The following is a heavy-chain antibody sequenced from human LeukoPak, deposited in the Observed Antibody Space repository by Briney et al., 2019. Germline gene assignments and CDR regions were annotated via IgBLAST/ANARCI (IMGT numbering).Heavy chain of an antibody. Sequence: AGGSLRLSCAASGFTFSSYELNWVRQAPGKGPELVSYISGSGATIYYADSMKGRFTISRDNAKNSLYLQMDSLRAEDTAVYYCARDSLPTTGIFDSWGQGILVTVSS. V-gene: IGHV3-48*03. J-gene: IGHJ4*02. D-gene: IGHD3-9*01. CDR3: ARDSLPTTGIFDS. CDR2: ISGSGATI. CDR1: GFTFSSYE.